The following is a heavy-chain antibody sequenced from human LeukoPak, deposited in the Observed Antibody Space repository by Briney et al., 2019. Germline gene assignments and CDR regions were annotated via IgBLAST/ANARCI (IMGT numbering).Heavy chain of an antibody. V-gene: IGHV1-2*06. Sequence: GATVKVSCKASGYTFTGYYMHWVRQAPGQGLEWMGRINPNSGGTNYAQKFQGRVTMTRDTSISTAYMELSRLRSDDTAVYYCASLTVTNPGMDVWGQGTTVIVSS. CDR2: INPNSGGT. CDR1: GYTFTGYY. D-gene: IGHD4-11*01. CDR3: ASLTVTNPGMDV. J-gene: IGHJ6*02.